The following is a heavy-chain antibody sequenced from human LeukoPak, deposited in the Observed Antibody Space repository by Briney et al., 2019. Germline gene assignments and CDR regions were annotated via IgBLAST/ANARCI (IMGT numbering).Heavy chain of an antibody. CDR3: ARGSVLRYFVHPFDY. V-gene: IGHV4-39*07. D-gene: IGHD3-9*01. Sequence: SETLSLTCTVSGGSISSSSYYWGWIRQPPGKGLEWIGSIHYSGSTYYNPSLKSRVTISVDTSKNQFSLKLSSVTAADTAVYYCARGSVLRYFVHPFDYWGQGTLVTVSS. CDR1: GGSISSSSYY. J-gene: IGHJ4*02. CDR2: IHYSGST.